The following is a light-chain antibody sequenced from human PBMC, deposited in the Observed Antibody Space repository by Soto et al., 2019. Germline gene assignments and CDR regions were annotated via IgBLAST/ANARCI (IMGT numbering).Light chain of an antibody. V-gene: IGKV3-11*01. CDR2: DTS. CDR1: QSVTTY. Sequence: EIVLTQSPATLSLSPGERATLSCRASQSVTTYLAWYQQKPGQAPRLLIYDTSNRATGIPARFSGSGAGTDFTLTLSSLEPQDFAVYSCQQRRDWPRVTFGGWTRVEIK. J-gene: IGKJ4*01. CDR3: QQRRDWPRVT.